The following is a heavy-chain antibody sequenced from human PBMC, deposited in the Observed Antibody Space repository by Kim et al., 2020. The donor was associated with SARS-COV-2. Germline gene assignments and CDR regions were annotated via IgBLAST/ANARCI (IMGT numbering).Heavy chain of an antibody. V-gene: IGHV3-9*01. CDR1: GFTFDDYA. CDR3: ATDYYGSGSYYGPFDY. J-gene: IGHJ4*01. Sequence: GGSLRLSCAASGFTFDDYAMHWVRQAPGKGLEWVSGISWNSGSIGYADSVKGRFTISRDNAKNSLYLQMNSLRAEDTALYYCATDYYGSGSYYGPFDYWG. D-gene: IGHD3-10*01. CDR2: ISWNSGSI.